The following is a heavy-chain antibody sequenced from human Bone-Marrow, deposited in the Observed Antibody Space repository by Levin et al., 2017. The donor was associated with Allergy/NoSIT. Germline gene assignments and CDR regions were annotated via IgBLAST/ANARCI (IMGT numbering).Heavy chain of an antibody. D-gene: IGHD6-13*01. V-gene: IGHV1-2*06. CDR3: ARETIAAPPYNWFDT. CDR2: LNPNTGGT. Sequence: ASVKVSCKASGFTFTIYDIHWVRQAPGQGLEWVGRLNPNTGGTDSAQKFVGRDTMTRDTSTTTAFMELTRLRPDDTAIYYCARETIAAPPYNWFDTWGQGALVTVSS. CDR1: GFTFTIYD. J-gene: IGHJ5*02.